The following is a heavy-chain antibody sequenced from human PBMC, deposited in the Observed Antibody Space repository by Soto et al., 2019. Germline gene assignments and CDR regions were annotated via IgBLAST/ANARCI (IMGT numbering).Heavy chain of an antibody. CDR1: GFTFSSYG. CDR3: AKDRDYRVRGVITL. V-gene: IGHV3-30*18. Sequence: GGSLRLSCAASGFTFSSYGMHWVRQAPGKGLEWVAVISYDGSNKYYADSVKGRFTISRDNSKNTLYLQMNSLRAEDTAVYYCAKDRDYRVRGVITLWGQGTLVTVSS. CDR2: ISYDGSNK. J-gene: IGHJ4*02. D-gene: IGHD3-10*01.